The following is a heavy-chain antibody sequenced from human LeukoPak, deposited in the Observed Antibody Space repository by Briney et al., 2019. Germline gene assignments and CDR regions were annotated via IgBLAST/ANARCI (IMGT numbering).Heavy chain of an antibody. V-gene: IGHV1-2*06. CDR1: GYTFTGYY. Sequence: VASVKISCKASGYTFTGYYMHWVRQAPGQGLEWMGRTNPNSGGTNYAQKFQGRVTMTRDTSISTAYMELSRLRSDDTAVYYCARTMIVPLPGDAFDIWGQGTMVTVSS. CDR3: ARTMIVPLPGDAFDI. CDR2: TNPNSGGT. D-gene: IGHD3-22*01. J-gene: IGHJ3*02.